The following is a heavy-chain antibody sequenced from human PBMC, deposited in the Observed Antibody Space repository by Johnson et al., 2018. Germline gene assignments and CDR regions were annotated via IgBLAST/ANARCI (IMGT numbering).Heavy chain of an antibody. D-gene: IGHD1-26*01. Sequence: VQLVQSGGGLAQPGKSLRLSCAASGFNFVDYAMHWVRPTPGKGLEWVSGISWNSGSIGYADSVKGRFTISRDNAKKSLYLQMNSLRAEDTAVYYFAKGEADAGSYYYYGMDVWGQGTTVTVSS. CDR1: GFNFVDYA. V-gene: IGHV3-9*01. CDR2: ISWNSGSI. CDR3: AKGEADAGSYYYYGMDV. J-gene: IGHJ6*02.